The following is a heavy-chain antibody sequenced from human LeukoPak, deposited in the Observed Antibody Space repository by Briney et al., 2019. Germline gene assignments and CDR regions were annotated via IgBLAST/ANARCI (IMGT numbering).Heavy chain of an antibody. V-gene: IGHV4-59*01. CDR1: GGSISSYY. D-gene: IGHD3-22*01. J-gene: IGHJ5*02. Sequence: SETLSLTCTVSGGSISSYYWSWIRQPPGKGLEWMACISYSGSTKYNPSLKSRVTISVDTSKNQLSLKLSSVTAADTAVYYCAREPGFDSSGYLNWFDPWGQGTLVTVSS. CDR2: ISYSGST. CDR3: AREPGFDSSGYLNWFDP.